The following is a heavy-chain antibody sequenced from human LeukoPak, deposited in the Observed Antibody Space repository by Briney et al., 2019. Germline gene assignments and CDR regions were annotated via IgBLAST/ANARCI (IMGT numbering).Heavy chain of an antibody. J-gene: IGHJ4*02. Sequence: EASVKVSCKASGYTFTGYYMHWVRQAPGQGLEWMGWINPNSGGTNYAQKFQGRVTMTRDTSISTAYMELSRLRSDDTAVYYCARREGSGWYYYDYWGQGTLVTVSS. CDR1: GYTFTGYY. CDR2: INPNSGGT. V-gene: IGHV1-2*02. CDR3: ARREGSGWYYYDY. D-gene: IGHD6-19*01.